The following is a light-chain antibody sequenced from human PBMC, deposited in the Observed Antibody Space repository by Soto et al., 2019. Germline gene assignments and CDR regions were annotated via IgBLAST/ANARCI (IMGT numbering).Light chain of an antibody. CDR3: QQYSSDSWT. CDR2: DES. J-gene: IGKJ1*01. V-gene: IGKV1-5*01. Sequence: DIQMTQSPSTLSASVGDRVTITCRASQSISSWLAWYQQKPGKAPKLLIYDESTPESGVPSRFRGSGYGTEFTLTISSLQPDDFATYYCQQYSSDSWTFGQGTKVDIK. CDR1: QSISSW.